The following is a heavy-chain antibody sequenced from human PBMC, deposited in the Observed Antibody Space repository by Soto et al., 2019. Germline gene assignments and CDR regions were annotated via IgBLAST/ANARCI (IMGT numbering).Heavy chain of an antibody. CDR2: IYYTGTT. V-gene: IGHV4-59*08. CDR3: ARFGYYFDY. CDR1: GGSIRTYY. Sequence: SETLSLTCTVSGGSIRTYYWSWIRQPLGKGLEWIGYIYYTGTTNYNPSLKSRVTISVDTSKNQFSLKLSSVTAADTAVYYCARFGYYFDYWGQGTLVTVSS. D-gene: IGHD3-10*01. J-gene: IGHJ4*02.